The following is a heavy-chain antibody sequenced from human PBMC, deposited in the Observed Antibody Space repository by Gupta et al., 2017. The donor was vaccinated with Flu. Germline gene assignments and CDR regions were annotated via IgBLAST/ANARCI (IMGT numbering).Heavy chain of an antibody. Sequence: EVQLLESGGGLVQPGGSLRLCCAASGFPFSSYAMGGVRQAPGKGLEWVSAISGSGGSTYYADSVKGRFTISRDKSKNTLYLQMNSLRAEDTAVYYCAKGSELWFGELSDDAFDIWGQGTMVTVSS. J-gene: IGHJ3*02. CDR3: AKGSELWFGELSDDAFDI. D-gene: IGHD3-10*01. CDR1: GFPFSSYA. V-gene: IGHV3-23*01. CDR2: ISGSGGST.